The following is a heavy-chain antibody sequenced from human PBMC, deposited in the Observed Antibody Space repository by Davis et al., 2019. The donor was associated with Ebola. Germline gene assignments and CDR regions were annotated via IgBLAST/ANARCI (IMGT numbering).Heavy chain of an antibody. CDR3: AKVFDYGTGNTPISGAKDH. D-gene: IGHD4/OR15-4a*01. Sequence: GESLKISCADSVITFSSYAMTWVRQAPGKGLEWVSAISGSGGTTYYAGSVKGRFTVSRDNSKKTMYLQMNSLRAEDTAVYYCAKVFDYGTGNTPISGAKDHWGQGTLVAVSS. CDR2: ISGSGGTT. CDR1: VITFSSYA. V-gene: IGHV3-23*01. J-gene: IGHJ4*02.